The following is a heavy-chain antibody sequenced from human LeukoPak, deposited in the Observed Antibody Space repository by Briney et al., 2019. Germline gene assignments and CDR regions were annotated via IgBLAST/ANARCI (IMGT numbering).Heavy chain of an antibody. J-gene: IGHJ5*02. D-gene: IGHD3-10*01. V-gene: IGHV4-59*08. CDR1: GGSISSYY. CDR2: IYYSGST. CDR3: ARHGNVLLWFGEFRYWFDP. Sequence: SETLSLTCTVSGGSISSYYWSWIRQPPGRGLEWIGYIYYSGSTNYNPCLKSQVPISVATSKNQCSLKLRSVTATDTAVYYCARHGNVLLWFGEFRYWFDPWGQGTLVTVSS.